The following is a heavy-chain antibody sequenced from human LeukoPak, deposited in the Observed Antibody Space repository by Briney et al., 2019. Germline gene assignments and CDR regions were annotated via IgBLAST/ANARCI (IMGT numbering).Heavy chain of an antibody. J-gene: IGHJ4*02. CDR1: GFTLSSYN. V-gene: IGHV3-48*02. Sequence: GGSLRLSCAASGFTLSSYNMNWVRQAPGKGLEWISYITTSIDIISYADSVKGRFTISRDNAKNSLYLQMDSLRDEDTAVYYCARRDNYDYWGQGTLVTVSS. D-gene: IGHD2-15*01. CDR3: ARRDNYDY. CDR2: ITTSIDII.